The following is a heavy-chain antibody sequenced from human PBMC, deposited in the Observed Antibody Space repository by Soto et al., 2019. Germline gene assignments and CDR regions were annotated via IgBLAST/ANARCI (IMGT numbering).Heavy chain of an antibody. D-gene: IGHD1-26*01. CDR2: ISAYNGNT. CDR1: GYLFTSFG. J-gene: IGHJ4*02. CDR3: ARDNSRLYFDY. Sequence: SVKVSCKASGYLFTSFGISWVRHAPGQGLEWMGWISAYNGNTNYAQNLQGRVTMTTDTSTSTAYMELRSLRSDDTAVYYCARDNSRLYFDYWGQGALVTVSS. V-gene: IGHV1-18*01.